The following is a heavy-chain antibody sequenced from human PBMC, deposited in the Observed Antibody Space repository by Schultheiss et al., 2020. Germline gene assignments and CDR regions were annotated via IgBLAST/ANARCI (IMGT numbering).Heavy chain of an antibody. Sequence: SETLSLTCTVSGGSISSYYWSWIRQHPGKGLEWIGYIYYSGSTYYNPSLKSRVTISVDTSKNQFSLKLSSVTAADTAVYYCARHAVAGSGRWFDPWGQGTLVTVSS. CDR2: IYYSGST. CDR3: ARHAVAGSGRWFDP. CDR1: GGSISSYY. J-gene: IGHJ5*02. D-gene: IGHD3-10*01. V-gene: IGHV4-59*08.